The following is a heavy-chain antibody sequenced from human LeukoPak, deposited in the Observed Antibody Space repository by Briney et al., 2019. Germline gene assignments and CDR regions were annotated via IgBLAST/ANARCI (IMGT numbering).Heavy chain of an antibody. J-gene: IGHJ3*02. V-gene: IGHV4-61*02. CDR2: IYALGST. D-gene: IGHD2-2*02. Sequence: PSETLSLTCAVSGDSINNDDYYWSWIRQPAGKGLEWIGRIYALGSTKYNPSLKSRVTISLDTSKNQFSLKLGSVTAADTAVYYCARGFVVVPAAIGDDAFDIWGQGTMVTVSS. CDR1: GDSINNDDYY. CDR3: ARGFVVVPAAIGDDAFDI.